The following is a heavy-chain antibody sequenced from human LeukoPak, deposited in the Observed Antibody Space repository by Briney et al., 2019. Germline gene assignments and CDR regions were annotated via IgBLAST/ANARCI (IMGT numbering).Heavy chain of an antibody. V-gene: IGHV1-2*02. CDR3: ARAISGSYTTFDY. D-gene: IGHD3-10*01. Sequence: GASVKVSCKASVYTFTGYYMHWVRQAPGQGLEWMGWINPNSGGTNYAQKFQGRVTMTRDTSISTAYMELSRLRSDDTAVYYCARAISGSYTTFDYWGQGTLVTVSS. CDR1: VYTFTGYY. J-gene: IGHJ4*02. CDR2: INPNSGGT.